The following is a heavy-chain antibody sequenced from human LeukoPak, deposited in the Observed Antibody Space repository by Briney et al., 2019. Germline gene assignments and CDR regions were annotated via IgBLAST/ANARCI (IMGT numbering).Heavy chain of an antibody. J-gene: IGHJ4*02. CDR1: GFTFSSYS. CDR2: ISGSGGST. D-gene: IGHD4-23*01. V-gene: IGHV3-23*01. Sequence: LPGGSLRLSCAASGFTFSSYSMSWVRQAPGKGLEWVSAISGSGGSTYYADSVKGRFTISRDNSKNTLFLDMNSVRADDTAIYYCAKFSGWYLHNYYFDYWGQGTLVTVSS. CDR3: AKFSGWYLHNYYFDY.